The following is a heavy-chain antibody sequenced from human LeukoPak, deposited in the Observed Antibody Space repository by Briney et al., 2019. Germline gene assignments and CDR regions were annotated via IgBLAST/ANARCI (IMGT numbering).Heavy chain of an antibody. D-gene: IGHD3-10*01. CDR3: ARDLPTGYGSKAY. CDR1: RNTLSNNY. CDR2: INLSSGTT. Sequence: ASVHVSCKSSRNTLSNNYMHWVRHPPGQGLEWMGVINLSSGTTIFAQSFQGRVTMTRDTSTGTVFMELSSLRSDDTAVYYCARDLPTGYGSKAYWGQGTLVTVSS. J-gene: IGHJ4*02. V-gene: IGHV1-46*01.